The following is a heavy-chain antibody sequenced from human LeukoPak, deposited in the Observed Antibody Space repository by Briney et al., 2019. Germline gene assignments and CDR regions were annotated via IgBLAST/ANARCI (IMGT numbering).Heavy chain of an antibody. CDR3: ARLPAYCSSTSCYYDY. V-gene: IGHV3-11*04. CDR2: ISSSGSTI. CDR1: GFTFSDYY. J-gene: IGHJ4*02. D-gene: IGHD2-2*01. Sequence: TGGSLRLSCAASGFTFSDYYMSWIRQAPGKGLEWVSYISSSGSTIYYADSVKGRFTISRDNAKNSLYLQMNSLRAEDTAVYYCARLPAYCSSTSCYYDYWGQGTLVTVSS.